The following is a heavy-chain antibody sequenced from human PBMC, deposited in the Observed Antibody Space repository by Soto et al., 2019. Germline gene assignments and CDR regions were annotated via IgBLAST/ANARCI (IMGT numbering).Heavy chain of an antibody. D-gene: IGHD3-22*01. CDR1: GGSISSSNW. CDR3: ARRIKGGYYDSYYYYGMDV. Sequence: SETLSLTCAVSGGSISSSNWWSWVRQPPGKGLEWIGEIYHSGSTNYNPSLKSRVTISVDKSKNQFSLKLSSVTAADTAVYYCARRIKGGYYDSYYYYGMDVWGQGTTVTVSS. V-gene: IGHV4-4*02. CDR2: IYHSGST. J-gene: IGHJ6*02.